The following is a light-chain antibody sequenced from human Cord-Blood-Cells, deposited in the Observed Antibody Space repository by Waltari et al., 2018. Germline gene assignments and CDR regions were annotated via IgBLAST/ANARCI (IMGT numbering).Light chain of an antibody. J-gene: IGKJ2*01. CDR3: QQYNNWPPMYT. CDR2: GAS. CDR1: QSVSSN. Sequence: EIVMTQSPATLSVSPGERATLSCRASQSVSSNLAWYQQKPGQAPRRLIYGASTRATGIPARFSGSGSGTESTLTISSLQSEDFAVYYCQQYNNWPPMYTFGQGTKLEIK. V-gene: IGKV3-15*01.